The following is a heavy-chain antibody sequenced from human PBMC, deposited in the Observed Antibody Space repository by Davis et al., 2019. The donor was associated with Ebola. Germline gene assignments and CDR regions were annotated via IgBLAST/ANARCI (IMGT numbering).Heavy chain of an antibody. J-gene: IGHJ6*02. Sequence: GGSLRLSCAASGFTFSSYSMNWVRQAPGKGLEWVSSISSSSSYIYYADSVKGRFTISRDNAKNSLYLQMNSLRAEDTAVYYCARVIEYYDFWSGSYGMDVWGQGTTVTVSS. D-gene: IGHD3-3*01. CDR1: GFTFSSYS. V-gene: IGHV3-21*01. CDR2: ISSSSSYI. CDR3: ARVIEYYDFWSGSYGMDV.